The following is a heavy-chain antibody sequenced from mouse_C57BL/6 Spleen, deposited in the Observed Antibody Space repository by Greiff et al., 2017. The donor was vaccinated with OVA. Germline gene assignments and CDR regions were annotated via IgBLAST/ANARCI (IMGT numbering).Heavy chain of an antibody. D-gene: IGHD2-4*01. CDR2: ISSGGDYI. V-gene: IGHV5-9-1*02. Sequence: EVKLMESGEGLVKPGGSLKLSCAASGFTFSSYAMSWVRQTPEKRLEWVAYISSGGDYIYYADTVKGRFTISRDNARNTLYLQMSSLKSEDTAMYYCTREGGYYDYDGAMDYWGQGTSVTVSS. CDR3: TREGGYYDYDGAMDY. CDR1: GFTFSSYA. J-gene: IGHJ4*01.